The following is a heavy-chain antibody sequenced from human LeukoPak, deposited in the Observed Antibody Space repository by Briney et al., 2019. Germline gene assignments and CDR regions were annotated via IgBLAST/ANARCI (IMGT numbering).Heavy chain of an antibody. CDR3: ARAGITGTTDWFDP. V-gene: IGHV3-21*01. Sequence: GGSLRLSCAASGFAFSSYSINWVRQAPGTGLEWVSSISSSSSYIHYADSVKGRFTISRDNAKKSLYLQMNSLRAEDTAVYYCARAGITGTTDWFDPWGQGTLVTVSS. J-gene: IGHJ5*02. D-gene: IGHD1-7*01. CDR1: GFAFSSYS. CDR2: ISSSSSYI.